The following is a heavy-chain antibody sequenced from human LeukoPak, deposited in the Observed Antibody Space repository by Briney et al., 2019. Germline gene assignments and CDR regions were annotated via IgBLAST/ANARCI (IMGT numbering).Heavy chain of an antibody. CDR3: ARGRTQLWLCYFDY. CDR1: GGSFSGYY. J-gene: IGHJ4*02. CDR2: INHSGST. V-gene: IGHV4-34*01. Sequence: PSETLSLTCAVYGGSFSGYYWSWIRQPPGKGLEWIGEINHSGSTNYNPSLKSRVTISVDTSKNQFSLKLSSVTAADTAVYYCARGRTQLWLCYFDYWGQGTLVTVSS. D-gene: IGHD5-18*01.